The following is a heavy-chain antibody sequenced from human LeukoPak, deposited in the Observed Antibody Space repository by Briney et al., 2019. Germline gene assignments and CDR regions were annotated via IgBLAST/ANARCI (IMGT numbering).Heavy chain of an antibody. CDR3: ARDVRPEDEYCSRTSCPVFDY. Sequence: ASVKVSCKASGYTFTSYGISWVRQAPGQGLEWMGWISAYSGNTNYAQKLQGRVTMTTDTSTSTAYMELRSLRSDDTAVYYCARDVRPEDEYCSRTSCPVFDYWGQGTLVTVSS. CDR2: ISAYSGNT. V-gene: IGHV1-18*01. J-gene: IGHJ4*02. CDR1: GYTFTSYG. D-gene: IGHD2-2*01.